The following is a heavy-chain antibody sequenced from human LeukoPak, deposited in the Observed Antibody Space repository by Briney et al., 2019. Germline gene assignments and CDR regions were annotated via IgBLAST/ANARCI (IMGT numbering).Heavy chain of an antibody. CDR1: GFTFSSYA. J-gene: IGHJ4*02. Sequence: QPGGSLRLSCAASGFTFSSYAMHWVRQAPGKGLEWVAVISYDGSNKYYADSVKGRFTISRDNSKNTLYLQMNSLGAEDTAVYYCARAMIAQDANGAFDYWGQGTLVTVSS. D-gene: IGHD2-8*01. V-gene: IGHV3-30-3*01. CDR3: ARAMIAQDANGAFDY. CDR2: ISYDGSNK.